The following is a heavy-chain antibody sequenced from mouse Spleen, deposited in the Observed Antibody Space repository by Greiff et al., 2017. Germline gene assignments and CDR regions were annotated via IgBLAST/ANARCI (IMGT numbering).Heavy chain of an antibody. Sequence: VQLQQSGPELGKPGASVKISCKASGYSFTGYNMYWVKQSHRKSLEWIGYIDPYNGGTSYNQKSKGKATLTVDKSSSTAYMHLNSLTSEDSAIDYWARGYGSSWGYFDYWGQGTTLTVSS. CDR2: IDPYNGGT. CDR1: GYSFTGYN. D-gene: IGHD1-1*01. CDR3: ARGYGSSWGYFDY. V-gene: IGHV1S135*01. J-gene: IGHJ2*01.